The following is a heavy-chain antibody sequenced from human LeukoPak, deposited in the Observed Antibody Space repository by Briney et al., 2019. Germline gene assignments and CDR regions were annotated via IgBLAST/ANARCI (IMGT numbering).Heavy chain of an antibody. CDR3: AKRGGHCSDNRCHWDHC. V-gene: IGHV3-15*01. CDR2: IKSKTDGGTT. D-gene: IGHD2-15*01. J-gene: IGHJ4*02. CDR1: GFTFSNAW. Sequence: PGGSLRLSCAASGFTFSNAWMSWVRQAPGKGLEWVGRIKSKTDGGTTDYAAPVKGRFTISRDDSKNTLYLQMNSLRAEDTAVYYCAKRGGHCSDNRCHWDHCWGRGTLVTVSP.